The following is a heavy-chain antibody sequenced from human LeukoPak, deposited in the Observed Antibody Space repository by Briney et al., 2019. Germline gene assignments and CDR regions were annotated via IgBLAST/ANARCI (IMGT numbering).Heavy chain of an antibody. V-gene: IGHV1-8*01. Sequence: ASVKVSCKASGYAFTTSDINWVRQATGQGLEWMGWMSPYGGNTRYAQKFQARITMTRNTSASTAYMELSSLTSEDTAVYYCARGGSFGLKANLDSWGQGTLVTVAS. D-gene: IGHD3/OR15-3a*01. CDR3: ARGGSFGLKANLDS. CDR1: GYAFTTSD. J-gene: IGHJ4*02. CDR2: MSPYGGNT.